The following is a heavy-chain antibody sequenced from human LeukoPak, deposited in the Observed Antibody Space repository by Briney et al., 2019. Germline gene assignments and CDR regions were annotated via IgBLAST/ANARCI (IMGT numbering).Heavy chain of an antibody. D-gene: IGHD6-6*01. Sequence: GESLKISCKGSGYLFTSYWITWVRQMPGKGLEWMGMIDPTDSYTNYSPSFQGHVTISTDKSIRTAYLQWSSLKASATAIYYCARRGRSSSNFDFWGQGTLVTVSS. CDR2: IDPTDSYT. CDR3: ARRGRSSSNFDF. V-gene: IGHV5-10-1*01. J-gene: IGHJ4*02. CDR1: GYLFTSYW.